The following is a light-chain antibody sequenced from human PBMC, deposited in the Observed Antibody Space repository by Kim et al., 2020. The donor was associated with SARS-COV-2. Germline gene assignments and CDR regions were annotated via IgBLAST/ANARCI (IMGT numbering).Light chain of an antibody. J-gene: IGLJ3*02. V-gene: IGLV3-19*01. Sequence: ALGQTDRITCQGDSLRSYYASWYQQKPGQAPVLVIYGKNNRPSGIPDRFSGSSSGNTASLTITGAQAEDEADYYCNSRDSSGNHLVFGGGTQLTVL. CDR3: NSRDSSGNHLV. CDR2: GKN. CDR1: SLRSYY.